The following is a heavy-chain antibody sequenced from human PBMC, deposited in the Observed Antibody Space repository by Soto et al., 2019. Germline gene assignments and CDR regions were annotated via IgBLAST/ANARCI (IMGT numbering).Heavy chain of an antibody. CDR2: IWYDGSNK. CDR1: GFTFSSYG. V-gene: IGHV3-33*01. Sequence: PGGSLRLSCAASGFTFSSYGMHWVRQAPGKGLEWVAVIWYDGSNKYYADSVKGRFTISRDNSKNTLYLQMNSLRAEDTAVYYCARDMGDIVVVPAANRYYYYYRMDVWGQGTTVTVS. J-gene: IGHJ6*02. D-gene: IGHD2-2*01. CDR3: ARDMGDIVVVPAANRYYYYYRMDV.